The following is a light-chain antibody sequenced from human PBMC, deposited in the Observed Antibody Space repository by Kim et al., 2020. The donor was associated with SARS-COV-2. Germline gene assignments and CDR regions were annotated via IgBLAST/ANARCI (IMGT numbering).Light chain of an antibody. V-gene: IGKV4-1*01. J-gene: IGKJ2*01. CDR2: WAS. CDR3: QQFYGTPPYT. CDR1: QTLLYSSNNKNY. Sequence: ATINCKSSQTLLYSSNNKNYLAWYQQKPGQSPRLLIYWASTRESGVPDRFSGTGSGTDFTLTISTLQAEDVAVYYCQQFYGTPPYTFGQGTKLEI.